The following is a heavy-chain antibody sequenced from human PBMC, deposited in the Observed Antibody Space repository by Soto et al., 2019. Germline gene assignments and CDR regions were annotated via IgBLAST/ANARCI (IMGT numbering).Heavy chain of an antibody. D-gene: IGHD3-16*01. CDR1: GGSISSYY. Sequence: SETLSLTCTVSGGSISSYYWSWIRQPPGKGLEWIGYIYYSGSTNYNPSLKSRVTISVDTSKNQFSLKLSSVTAADTAVYYCARESSKVGVDYWGQGTLVTVSS. V-gene: IGHV4-59*01. J-gene: IGHJ4*02. CDR2: IYYSGST. CDR3: ARESSKVGVDY.